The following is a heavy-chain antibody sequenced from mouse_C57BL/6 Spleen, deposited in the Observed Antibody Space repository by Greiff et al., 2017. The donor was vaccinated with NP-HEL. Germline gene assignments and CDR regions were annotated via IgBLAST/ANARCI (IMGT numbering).Heavy chain of an antibody. J-gene: IGHJ4*01. CDR1: GYTFTRYW. V-gene: IGHV1-55*01. CDR2: IYPGSGST. CDR3: TSEEDYAMDY. Sequence: VQLQQSGAELVKPGASVKMSCKASGYTFTRYWITWVKQRPGQGLEWIGDIYPGSGSTNYNEKFKSKATLTVDTSSSTAYLKLSSLTSEDSAVYYCTSEEDYAMDYWGQGTSVTVSS.